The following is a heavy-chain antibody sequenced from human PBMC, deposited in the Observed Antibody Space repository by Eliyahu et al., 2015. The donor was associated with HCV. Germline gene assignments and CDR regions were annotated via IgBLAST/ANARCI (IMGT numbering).Heavy chain of an antibody. CDR2: LIASGDRT. J-gene: IGHJ4*02. Sequence: EVQLLESGGGLVQPGGSLRLSCAASGFTFSSYPMTWVRQAPGKGLEWVSTLIASGDRTFYADSVKGRFTISRDNSKNALYLEMNSLRDEDTAVYYCAKDWNWGSGYWGQGTLVTVSS. V-gene: IGHV3-23*01. CDR1: GFTFSSYP. D-gene: IGHD7-27*01. CDR3: AKDWNWGSGY.